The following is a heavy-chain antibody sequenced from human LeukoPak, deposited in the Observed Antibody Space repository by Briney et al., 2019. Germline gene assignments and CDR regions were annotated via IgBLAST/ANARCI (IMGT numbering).Heavy chain of an antibody. J-gene: IGHJ4*02. CDR3: ARSTYGSGSYKIDY. V-gene: IGHV4-59*01. D-gene: IGHD3-10*01. CDR1: GGSISSYY. CDR2: IYYSGNT. Sequence: SETLSLTCTVSGGSISSYYWSWIRQPPGKGLEWLGYIYYSGNTNYNPSLKSRVTISVDTSKNQFSLKLSSVTAADTAVYYCARSTYGSGSYKIDYWGQGTLVTVSS.